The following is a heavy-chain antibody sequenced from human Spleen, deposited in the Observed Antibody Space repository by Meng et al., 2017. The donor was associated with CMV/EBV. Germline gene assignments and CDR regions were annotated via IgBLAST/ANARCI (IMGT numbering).Heavy chain of an antibody. D-gene: IGHD3-22*01. J-gene: IGHJ6*02. Sequence: GGSLRLSCAASGFTFSSYEMNWVRQAPGKGLEWVSSISSSGSYIYYADSVKGRFTISRDNAKNSLYLQMNSLRAEDTAVYYCARGGFGSGSFRGMDVWGQGTTVTVSS. CDR1: GFTFSSYE. CDR2: ISSSGSYI. V-gene: IGHV3-21*01. CDR3: ARGGFGSGSFRGMDV.